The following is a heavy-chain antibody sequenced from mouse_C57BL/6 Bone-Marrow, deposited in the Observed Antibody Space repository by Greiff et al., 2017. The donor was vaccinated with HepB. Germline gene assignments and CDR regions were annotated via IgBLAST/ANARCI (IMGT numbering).Heavy chain of an antibody. Sequence: VQLKQSGPVLVKPGASVKMSCKASGYTFTDYYMNWVKQSHGKSLEWIGVINPYNGGTSYNQKFKGKATLTVDKSSSTAYMELNSLTSEDSAVYYCARYGFTTVVENYFDYWGQGTTLTVSS. CDR1: GYTFTDYY. CDR3: ARYGFTTVVENYFDY. J-gene: IGHJ2*01. D-gene: IGHD1-1*01. V-gene: IGHV1-19*01. CDR2: INPYNGGT.